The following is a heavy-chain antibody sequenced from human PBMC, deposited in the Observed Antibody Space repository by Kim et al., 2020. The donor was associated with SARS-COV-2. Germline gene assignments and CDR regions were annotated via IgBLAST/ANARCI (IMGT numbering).Heavy chain of an antibody. CDR3: ASGFDWFDP. V-gene: IGHV6-1*01. J-gene: IGHJ5*02. Sequence: WYSDYATSVTSRITINPDPSTNQFSLHLKSVTPEDTAVYYCASGFDWFDPWGQGTLVTVSS. D-gene: IGHD3-10*01. CDR2: WYS.